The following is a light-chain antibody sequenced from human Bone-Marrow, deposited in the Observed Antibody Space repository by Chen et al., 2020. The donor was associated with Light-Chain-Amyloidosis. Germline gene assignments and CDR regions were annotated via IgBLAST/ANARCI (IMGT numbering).Light chain of an antibody. CDR1: DLPTKY. V-gene: IGLV3-25*03. CDR3: QSADSSGTYEVI. J-gene: IGLJ2*01. CDR2: RDT. Sequence: SYELTQPPSVSVSPGQTARIPCSGDDLPTKYAYWYQQKPGQAPVLVIQRDTERPSGISERFSGSSSGTTATLTISGVQAEDEADYHCQSADSSGTYEVIFGGGTTLTVL.